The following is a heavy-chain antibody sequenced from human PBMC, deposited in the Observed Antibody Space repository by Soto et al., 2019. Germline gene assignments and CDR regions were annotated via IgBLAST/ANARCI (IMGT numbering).Heavy chain of an antibody. CDR2: IWYDGSNK. CDR3: ARDRDSPAFDI. V-gene: IGHV3-33*01. D-gene: IGHD3-22*01. J-gene: IGHJ3*02. Sequence: PGGSLRLSCAASGFTFSSYGMHWVRQAPGKGLEWVAVIWYDGSNKYYADSVKGRFTISRDNSKNTLYLQMNSLRAEDTAVYYCARDRDSPAFDIWGQGTMVTVSS. CDR1: GFTFSSYG.